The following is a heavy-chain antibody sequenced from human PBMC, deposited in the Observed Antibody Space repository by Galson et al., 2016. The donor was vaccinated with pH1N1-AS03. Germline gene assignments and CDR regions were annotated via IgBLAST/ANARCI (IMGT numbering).Heavy chain of an antibody. Sequence: SETLSLTCTVSGGSITNHYWSWLRQPAGEGVEWIGRIYSSGATYCNPALKSRGTMSADTSKNQFSLRLRSVTAPDTALYYCARVNWDRDIPSNDAFDIWGPGTMVTVSS. CDR3: ARVNWDRDIPSNDAFDI. V-gene: IGHV4-4*07. D-gene: IGHD1-26*01. J-gene: IGHJ3*02. CDR2: IYSSGAT. CDR1: GGSITNHY.